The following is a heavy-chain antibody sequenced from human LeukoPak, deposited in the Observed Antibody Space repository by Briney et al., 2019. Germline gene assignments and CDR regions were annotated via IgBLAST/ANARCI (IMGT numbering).Heavy chain of an antibody. Sequence: PGGSLRLSCAASGFTFSSYATSWVRQAPGKGLEWVSAISGSGGRTHYADSVKGRFTISRANSKNTLYLQMNSLRAEATAVYYCAKDQGPGVVPAAIDYWGQGTMVTVSS. CDR2: ISGSGGRT. CDR1: GFTFSSYA. D-gene: IGHD2-2*01. J-gene: IGHJ4*02. CDR3: AKDQGPGVVPAAIDY. V-gene: IGHV3-23*01.